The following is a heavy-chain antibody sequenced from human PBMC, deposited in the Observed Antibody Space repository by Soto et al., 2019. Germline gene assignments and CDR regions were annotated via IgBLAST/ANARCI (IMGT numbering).Heavy chain of an antibody. CDR1: GDSISSSTYF. D-gene: IGHD6-13*01. Sequence: SETLFLTCTVSGDSISSSTYFWGWVRQPPGKGWAWIGSIYYGGSTCDTPSLKRRVNLSVDTSKHQLPLKLSAVTAADTAVYYCARLNSRTYSSSWPTLFDYWGQGTLVTVSS. CDR2: IYYGGST. CDR3: ARLNSRTYSSSWPTLFDY. V-gene: IGHV4-39*01. J-gene: IGHJ4*02.